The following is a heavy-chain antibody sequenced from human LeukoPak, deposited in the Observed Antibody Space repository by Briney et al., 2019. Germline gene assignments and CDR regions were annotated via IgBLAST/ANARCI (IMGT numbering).Heavy chain of an antibody. CDR2: ISSSSSFI. CDR1: GFTFSSYS. Sequence: PGGSLRLSCAASGFTFSSYSMNWVRQAPGKGLEWVSSISSSSSFIYYADSVKGRFTISRDNAKNSLYLQMNSLRAEDMALYYCAKANDYGDKGGYFDYWGQGTLVTVSS. D-gene: IGHD4-17*01. CDR3: AKANDYGDKGGYFDY. J-gene: IGHJ4*02. V-gene: IGHV3-21*04.